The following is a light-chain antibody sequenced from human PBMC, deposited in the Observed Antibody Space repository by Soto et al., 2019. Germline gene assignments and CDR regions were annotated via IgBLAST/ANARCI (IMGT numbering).Light chain of an antibody. CDR2: DVN. V-gene: IGLV2-23*02. CDR1: SSDVGSYTL. J-gene: IGLJ3*02. CDR3: CSYAGSSTWV. Sequence: QSALTQPASVSGSPGQSITISCTGTSSDVGSYTLVSWYQQHPGKAPKLVIYDVNKRPSGVSNRFSGSKSGNTASLTISGLQAEDEADYYCCSYAGSSTWVFGGGTKLTVL.